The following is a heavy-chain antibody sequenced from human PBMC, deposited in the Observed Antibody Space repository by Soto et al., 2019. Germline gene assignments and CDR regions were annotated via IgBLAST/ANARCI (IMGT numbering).Heavy chain of an antibody. V-gene: IGHV1-18*04. D-gene: IGHD2-2*02. Sequence: QVQLVQSGAEVKKPGASVKVSCKTSGYTFTDYSMNWVRQAPGQRLEWMGWINTHNGHTQYSPRFDDRVTMTTDPSTSTAYMELKGLRSDDTADYYCARTDTWANWGQGTLVTVSS. CDR2: INTHNGHT. CDR3: ARTDTWAN. J-gene: IGHJ4*02. CDR1: GYTFTDYS.